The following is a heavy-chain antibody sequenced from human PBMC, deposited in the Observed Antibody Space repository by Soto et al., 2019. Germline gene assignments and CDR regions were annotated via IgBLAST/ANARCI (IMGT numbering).Heavy chain of an antibody. CDR2: TRGYNGNT. CDR3: AREAAAERNYYGLDV. V-gene: IGHV1-18*04. J-gene: IGHJ6*02. D-gene: IGHD6-13*01. Sequence: QVQLVQSGPEVRKPGASVKVSCKASGYIFSRYGISWVRQAPGQGLEWMAWTRGYNGNTKFGERVQGRVNVTTDTSTSTAYMELRSMRSDDTAVYYCAREAAAERNYYGLDVWGQGTTVIVSS. CDR1: GYIFSRYG.